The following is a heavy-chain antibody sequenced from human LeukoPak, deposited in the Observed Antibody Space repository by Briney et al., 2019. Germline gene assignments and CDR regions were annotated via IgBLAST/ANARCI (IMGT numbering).Heavy chain of an antibody. CDR1: GYRFISYW. CDR2: IYPGDSDT. V-gene: IGHV5-51*01. D-gene: IGHD4-23*01. CDR3: ARRVVNNRNWYFNL. Sequence: GESLKISCKGSGYRFISYWIGWVRQMPGKGLEWMGIIYPGDSDTRYSPSFQGQVTISADKSINTAYLQWSSLKASDTAMYYCARRVVNNRNWYFNLWGRGTLVTVSS. J-gene: IGHJ2*01.